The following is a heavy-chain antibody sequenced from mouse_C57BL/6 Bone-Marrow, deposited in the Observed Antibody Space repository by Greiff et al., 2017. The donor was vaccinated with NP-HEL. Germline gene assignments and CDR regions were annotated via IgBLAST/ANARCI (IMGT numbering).Heavy chain of an antibody. Sequence: EVQLVESGGGLVQPGGSLKLSCAASGFTFSDYGMAWVRQAPRKGPEWVAFISNLAYSIYYADTVTGRFTISRENAKNTLDLEMSSLRSEDTAMYYCARLYYYGSSYEDYYAMDYWGQGTSVTVSS. CDR2: ISNLAYSI. J-gene: IGHJ4*01. CDR3: ARLYYYGSSYEDYYAMDY. D-gene: IGHD1-1*01. CDR1: GFTFSDYG. V-gene: IGHV5-15*01.